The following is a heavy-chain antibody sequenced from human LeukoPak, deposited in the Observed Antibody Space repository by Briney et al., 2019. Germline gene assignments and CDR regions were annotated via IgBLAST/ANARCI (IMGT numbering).Heavy chain of an antibody. CDR2: IYYSGST. CDR3: AKDTYYYDSSGSRWFGP. V-gene: IGHV4-59*12. D-gene: IGHD3-22*01. J-gene: IGHJ5*02. Sequence: SETLSLTCTVSGGSINSYYWSWIRQPPGKGLEWIGYIYYSGSTNYNPSLKSRVTISVDTSKSQFSLKLSSVTAADTAVYYCAKDTYYYDSSGSRWFGPWGQGTLVTVSS. CDR1: GGSINSYY.